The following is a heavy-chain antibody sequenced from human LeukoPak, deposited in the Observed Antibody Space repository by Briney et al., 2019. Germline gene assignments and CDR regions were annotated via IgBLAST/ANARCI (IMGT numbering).Heavy chain of an antibody. CDR2: ISSSSSTI. CDR3: AXXNXYCXGGSCYPGFFDY. J-gene: IGHJ4*02. CDR1: GFTFSSYS. D-gene: IGHD2-15*01. Sequence: GGSLRLSCAASGFTFSSYSMNWVRQAPGKGLEWVSYISSSSSTIYYADSVRGRFTISRDNAKNSLYLQMNSLRAEDTAVYYCAXXNXYCXGGSCYPGFFDYWGQGTLVTVSS. V-gene: IGHV3-48*01.